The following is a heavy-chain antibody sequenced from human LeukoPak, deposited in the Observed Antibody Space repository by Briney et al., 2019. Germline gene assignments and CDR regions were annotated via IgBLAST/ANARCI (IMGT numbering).Heavy chain of an antibody. Sequence: PGGSLRLSCAASGFTFSSYGMSWVRQAPGKGLEWVSGFSGSGFSTYYADSVKGWFTISRDNSKNTLYLQMNSLRAEDTAVYYCAKDQYYYGSGSPHIYWGQGTLVTVSS. J-gene: IGHJ4*02. V-gene: IGHV3-23*01. CDR3: AKDQYYYGSGSPHIY. D-gene: IGHD3-10*01. CDR2: FSGSGFST. CDR1: GFTFSSYG.